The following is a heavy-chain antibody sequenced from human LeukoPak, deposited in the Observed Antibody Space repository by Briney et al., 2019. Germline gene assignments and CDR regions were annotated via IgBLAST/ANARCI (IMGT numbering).Heavy chain of an antibody. V-gene: IGHV4-34*11. Sequence: SETLSLTCAVNVGSFSGYYWSWIRQPPGKGLEWIGTIYYSGSTYYNPSLKGRVTISVDTSKNQFSLKLSSVTAADTAVYYCARDLVIWGQGTLVTVSS. CDR2: IYYSGST. D-gene: IGHD3-16*02. J-gene: IGHJ4*02. CDR3: ARDLVI. CDR1: VGSFSGYY.